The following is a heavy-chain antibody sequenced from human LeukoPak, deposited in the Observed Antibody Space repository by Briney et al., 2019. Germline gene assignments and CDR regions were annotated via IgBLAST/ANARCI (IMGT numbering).Heavy chain of an antibody. CDR3: ARDYYAILTGYYSFDY. V-gene: IGHV4-34*01. J-gene: IGHJ4*02. D-gene: IGHD3-9*01. Sequence: PSETLSLTCAVYGGSFSGYYWSWIRQPPGKGLEWIGEINHSGSTNYNPSLKSRVTISVDTSKNQFSLKLSSVTAADTAVYYCARDYYAILTGYYSFDYWGQGTLVTVSS. CDR1: GGSFSGYY. CDR2: INHSGST.